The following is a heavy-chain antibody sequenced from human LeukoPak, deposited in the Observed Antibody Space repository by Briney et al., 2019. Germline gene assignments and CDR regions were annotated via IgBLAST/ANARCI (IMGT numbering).Heavy chain of an antibody. CDR2: IYDSGST. V-gene: IGHV4-59*11. Sequence: PSETLSLTCTVSGGSLSNHYWSWIRQPPGKGLEWFGHIYDSGSTTYNPSLKSRVTMSVDTSKNQFSLNLSSVTAADTAVYYCARGRIGGPKAPFDYWGQGTLVTVSS. D-gene: IGHD3-16*01. CDR3: ARGRIGGPKAPFDY. J-gene: IGHJ4*02. CDR1: GGSLSNHY.